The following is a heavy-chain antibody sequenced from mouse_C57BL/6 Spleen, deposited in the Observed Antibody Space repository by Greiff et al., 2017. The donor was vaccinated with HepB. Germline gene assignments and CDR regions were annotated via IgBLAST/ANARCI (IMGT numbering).Heavy chain of an antibody. CDR3: AREGTTVPHYAMDY. J-gene: IGHJ4*01. D-gene: IGHD1-1*01. V-gene: IGHV1-22*01. CDR1: GYTFTDYN. Sequence: EVQLQQSGPELVKPGASVKMSCKASGYTFTDYNMHWVKQSHGKSLEWIGYINPNNGGTSYNQKFKGKATLTVNKSSSTAYMELRSLTSEDSAVYYCAREGTTVPHYAMDYWGQGTSVTVSS. CDR2: INPNNGGT.